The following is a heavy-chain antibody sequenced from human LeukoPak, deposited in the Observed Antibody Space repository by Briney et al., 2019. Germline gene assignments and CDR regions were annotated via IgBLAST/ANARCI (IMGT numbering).Heavy chain of an antibody. Sequence: GGSLRLSRAASGFTLNSYSMTWVRQAPGKGLQWVASISSSSSYIYYSDSVKGRFTISRDNARNSLYLQMDTLRVEDTAVYFCARVARGSSCYSDCPNDYWGQGTLVTVSS. V-gene: IGHV3-21*01. CDR2: ISSSSSYI. CDR1: GFTLNSYS. J-gene: IGHJ4*02. D-gene: IGHD2-2*02. CDR3: ARVARGSSCYSDCPNDY.